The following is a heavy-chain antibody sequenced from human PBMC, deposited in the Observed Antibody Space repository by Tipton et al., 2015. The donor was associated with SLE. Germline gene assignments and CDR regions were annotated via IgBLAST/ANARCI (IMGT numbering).Heavy chain of an antibody. J-gene: IGHJ4*02. D-gene: IGHD7-27*01. Sequence: TLSLTCAVSGYSISSGYYWGWIRQPPGKGLEWIGGIYHSGSTNYNPSLKSRVTISVDTSKNQFSLKLSSVTAADTAVYYCARGAGEFDYWGQGTLVTVSS. V-gene: IGHV4-38-2*01. CDR2: IYHSGST. CDR1: GYSISSGYY. CDR3: ARGAGEFDY.